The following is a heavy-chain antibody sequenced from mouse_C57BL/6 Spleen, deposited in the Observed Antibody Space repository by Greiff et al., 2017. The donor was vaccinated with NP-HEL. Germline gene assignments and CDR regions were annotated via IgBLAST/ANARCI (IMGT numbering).Heavy chain of an antibody. Sequence: VQLKESGAELVKPGASVKLSCTASGFNITDYYMHWVKQRTEQGLEWIGGIDPEDGETKYAPKFQGKATITADTSTNTADLQLSSLTSEDTAVYYCARESDYDVYYFDYWGQGTTLTVSS. D-gene: IGHD2-4*01. V-gene: IGHV14-2*01. J-gene: IGHJ2*01. CDR2: IDPEDGET. CDR1: GFNITDYY. CDR3: ARESDYDVYYFDY.